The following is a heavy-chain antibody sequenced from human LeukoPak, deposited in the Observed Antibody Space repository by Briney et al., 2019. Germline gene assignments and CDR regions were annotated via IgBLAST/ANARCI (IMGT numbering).Heavy chain of an antibody. CDR2: MSYDGNTK. CDR1: GFTFSNFP. J-gene: IGHJ4*02. Sequence: GGSLRLSCAASGFTFSNFPIHWVRQAPGKGLECVALMSYDGNTKYYADSVKGRFTVSRDNSKNTLYLQMNSLRGEDTAVYYCARDPIVGFPDYSDSWGQGTLVTVSS. V-gene: IGHV3-30-3*01. CDR3: ARDPIVGFPDYSDS. D-gene: IGHD3-16*02.